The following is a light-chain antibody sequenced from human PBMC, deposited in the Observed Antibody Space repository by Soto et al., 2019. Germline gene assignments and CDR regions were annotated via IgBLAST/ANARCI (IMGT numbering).Light chain of an antibody. J-gene: IGKJ5*01. CDR3: QQYDNLPIT. CDR1: QDISNY. V-gene: IGKV1-33*01. Sequence: DIQMTQSPSSLSASVGDRVTITCQASQDISNYLNWYQQKPGKAPKLLIYDASDLETGVPSRFTGSGSGTDFTFTISSLQHEDIPTYYCQQYDNLPITFGQGTRPEIK. CDR2: DAS.